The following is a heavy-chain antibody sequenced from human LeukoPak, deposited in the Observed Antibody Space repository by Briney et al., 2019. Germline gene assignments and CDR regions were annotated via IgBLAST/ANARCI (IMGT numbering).Heavy chain of an antibody. V-gene: IGHV3-48*03. D-gene: IGHD5-24*01. J-gene: IGHJ4*02. CDR1: GFTFSSYE. CDR2: IGTSGRPT. CDR3: ARERDGRFFDY. Sequence: GGSLRLSCAPSGFTFSSYEMSWVRQAPVKGLEWLSHIGTSGRPTLYADSVRGRFTISRDNAENSLYLQMNTLRAEDTAVYYCARERDGRFFDYWGQGTLVTVSS.